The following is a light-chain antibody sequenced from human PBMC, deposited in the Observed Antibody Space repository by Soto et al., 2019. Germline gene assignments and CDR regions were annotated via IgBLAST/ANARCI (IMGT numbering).Light chain of an antibody. CDR3: QQYGNFPYT. V-gene: IGKV3-20*01. CDR1: QSVPSDW. Sequence: EIVLTGSPGTLSLSQWEIATLPCRASQSVPSDWLAWYRHKPGQAPRLLIYGASSRATGVPDRVSGSGSGTDFTLTINRLEPEDFAVYYCQQYGNFPYTFGQVTRLEIK. J-gene: IGKJ5*01. CDR2: GAS.